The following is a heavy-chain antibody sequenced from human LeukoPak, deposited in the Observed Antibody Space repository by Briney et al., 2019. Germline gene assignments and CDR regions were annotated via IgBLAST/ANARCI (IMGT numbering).Heavy chain of an antibody. D-gene: IGHD1-26*01. CDR2: ISGSGGST. CDR3: AKGASGSYHTPYDY. Sequence: GRSLRLSCAASGFTFDDYAMHWVRQAPGKGLEWVSGISGSGGSTYYADSVQGRFIIPRDNSKNTLNLQMNSLRVEDTAVYYCAKGASGSYHTPYDYWGQGSLVTVSS. CDR1: GFTFDDYA. V-gene: IGHV3-23*01. J-gene: IGHJ4*02.